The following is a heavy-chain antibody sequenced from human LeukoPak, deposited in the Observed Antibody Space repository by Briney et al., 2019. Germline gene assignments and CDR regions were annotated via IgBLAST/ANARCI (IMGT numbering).Heavy chain of an antibody. CDR2: TYYRSKWYN. J-gene: IGHJ5*02. D-gene: IGHD5-18*01. CDR1: GDSVSSNSAA. Sequence: SPTLSLTCAISGDSVSSNSAAWNWIRQSPSRGLEWLGRTYYRSKWYNDYAVSVKSRITINSDTSKNQFSLQLNSVTPEDTAVYFCARGEGYSFGYWWLDHWGQGTLVTVSS. CDR3: ARGEGYSFGYWWLDH. V-gene: IGHV6-1*01.